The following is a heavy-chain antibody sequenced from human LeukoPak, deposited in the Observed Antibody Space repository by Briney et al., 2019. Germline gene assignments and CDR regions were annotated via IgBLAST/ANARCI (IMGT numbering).Heavy chain of an antibody. CDR3: GRDWFKTGDPAS. CDR1: GFSVSNYY. J-gene: IGHJ4*02. CDR2: IYSGGTT. Sequence: GGSLRLSCEASGFSVSNYYMSWVRQAPGKGLKCVSVIYSGGTTHYPDSVKGRFTISRDNSKNTLYLQMSNLRVEDTAVFYCGRDWFKTGDPASWGQETLVIVSS. V-gene: IGHV3-66*01. D-gene: IGHD7-27*01.